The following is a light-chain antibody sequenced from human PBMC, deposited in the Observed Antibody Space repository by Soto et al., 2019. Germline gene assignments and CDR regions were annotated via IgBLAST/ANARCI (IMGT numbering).Light chain of an antibody. V-gene: IGLV2-11*01. CDR1: SSDVGGFNY. Sequence: QSALTQPRSVSGSPGQSVTISCTGTSSDVGGFNYVSWYQQHPGKDPKLMIYDVSERPSGVPDRFSGSKSGNTASLTISRLQVDDEADYYCCSYAGTYAYVFATGTKLTVL. CDR3: CSYAGTYAYV. CDR2: DVS. J-gene: IGLJ1*01.